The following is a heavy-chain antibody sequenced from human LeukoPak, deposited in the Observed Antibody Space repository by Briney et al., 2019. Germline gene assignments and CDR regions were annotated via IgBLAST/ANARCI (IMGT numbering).Heavy chain of an antibody. CDR1: WFTFSGSA. Sequence: PGGSLRPSCAASWFTFSGSAMHWVRQASGKGLEWVGRIRSKANSYATAYAASVQGRFTISRDDSKNMAYLQMNSLKTEDTAVYYCTTYSSNRYWYFDLWGRGTLVTVSS. CDR3: TTYSSNRYWYFDL. D-gene: IGHD6-13*01. CDR2: IRSKANSYAT. V-gene: IGHV3-73*01. J-gene: IGHJ2*01.